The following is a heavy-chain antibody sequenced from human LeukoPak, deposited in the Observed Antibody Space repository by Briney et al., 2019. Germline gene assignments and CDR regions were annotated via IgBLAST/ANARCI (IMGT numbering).Heavy chain of an antibody. CDR3: ARGPYSSSLDGYFDY. J-gene: IGHJ4*02. CDR2: INHSGST. Sequence: SETLSLTCAVYGGSFSGYYWSRIRQPPGKGLEWIGEINHSGSTNYNPSLKSRVTISVDTSKNRFSLKLSSVTAADTAVYYCARGPYSSSLDGYFDYWGQGTLANVSS. D-gene: IGHD6-6*01. CDR1: GGSFSGYY. V-gene: IGHV4-34*01.